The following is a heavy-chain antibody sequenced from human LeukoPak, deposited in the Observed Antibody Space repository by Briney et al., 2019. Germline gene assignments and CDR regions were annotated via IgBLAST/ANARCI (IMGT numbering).Heavy chain of an antibody. Sequence: LSLTCTVSGGSISNYYWNWIRQPPGKGLEWLAYISGSGSDIYYADSVKGRFTISRDNAKNSLYLQMNSLRPDDTALYYCSTDPRLLIYWGHGTLVTVSS. J-gene: IGHJ4*01. D-gene: IGHD2-8*01. V-gene: IGHV3-11*01. CDR1: GGSISNYY. CDR2: ISGSGSDI. CDR3: STDPRLLIY.